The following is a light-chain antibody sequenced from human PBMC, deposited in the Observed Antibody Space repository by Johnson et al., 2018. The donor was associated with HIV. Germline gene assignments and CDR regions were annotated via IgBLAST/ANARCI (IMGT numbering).Light chain of an antibody. V-gene: IGLV1-51*01. J-gene: IGLJ1*01. Sequence: QSVLTQPPSVSAAPGQKVTISCSGSTSNIGNNYVSWYQQLPGTAPKLLIYDNNKRPSGIPDRFSASESGTSATLAITGLQTGDEADYYCGAWDSSLSAHYVFGTGTKVTVL. CDR3: GAWDSSLSAHYV. CDR2: DNN. CDR1: TSNIGNNY.